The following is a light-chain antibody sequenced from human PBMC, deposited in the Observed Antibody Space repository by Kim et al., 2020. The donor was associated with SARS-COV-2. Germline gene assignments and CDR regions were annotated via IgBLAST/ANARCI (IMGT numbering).Light chain of an antibody. Sequence: DIQMTQSPSTLSASVGDRVTITCRASHSISTWLAWYQQKPGKAPKLLIYDGSSLESGVPSRFSGSGSGTEFTLTISSLQPDDFATYYCQHYNSYSVTFGQGTKLE. CDR2: DGS. V-gene: IGKV1-5*01. CDR1: HSISTW. CDR3: QHYNSYSVT. J-gene: IGKJ2*01.